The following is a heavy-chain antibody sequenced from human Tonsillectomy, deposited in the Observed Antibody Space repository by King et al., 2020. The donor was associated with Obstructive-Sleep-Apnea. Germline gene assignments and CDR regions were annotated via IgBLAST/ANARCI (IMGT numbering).Heavy chain of an antibody. D-gene: IGHD3-10*01. Sequence: VQLVESGGGLVKPGGSLRLSCAASGFTFSTYNMNWVRQAPGKGLEWVSSISSSSSYIYYADSVKGRFTISRDNAKNSLYLQMNSLRAEDTAVYYCARWLVRGVIPEGGMDVWGQGTTVTVSS. J-gene: IGHJ6*02. V-gene: IGHV3-21*01. CDR1: GFTFSTYN. CDR2: ISSSSSYI. CDR3: ARWLVRGVIPEGGMDV.